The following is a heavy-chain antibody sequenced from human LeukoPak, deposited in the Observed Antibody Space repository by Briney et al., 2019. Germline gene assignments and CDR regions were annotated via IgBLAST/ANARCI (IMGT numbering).Heavy chain of an antibody. J-gene: IGHJ4*02. CDR3: ARGHIAVAGLSDY. Sequence: ASVKVSCKASGYTFTGYYIHWVRQATGQGPEWMGWMNPNSGNTGYAQKFQGRVTITRNTSISTAYMELSSLRSEDTAVYYCARGHIAVAGLSDYWGQGTLVTVSS. D-gene: IGHD6-19*01. CDR2: MNPNSGNT. V-gene: IGHV1-8*03. CDR1: GYTFTGYY.